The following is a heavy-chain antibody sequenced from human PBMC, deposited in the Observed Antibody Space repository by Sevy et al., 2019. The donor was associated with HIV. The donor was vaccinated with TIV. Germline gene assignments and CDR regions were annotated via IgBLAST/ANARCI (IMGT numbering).Heavy chain of an antibody. Sequence: GGSLRLSCAASGFTFSVNWMNWVRQAPGKGLEWVANIKADGSDKHYVDSVEGRFTISRDNAKNLLFLQMNSLRVEDTAVYYCAHETFGRFESWGPGTLVTVSS. D-gene: IGHD3-10*01. CDR1: GFTFSVNW. CDR2: IKADGSDK. V-gene: IGHV3-7*01. CDR3: AHETFGRFES. J-gene: IGHJ4*02.